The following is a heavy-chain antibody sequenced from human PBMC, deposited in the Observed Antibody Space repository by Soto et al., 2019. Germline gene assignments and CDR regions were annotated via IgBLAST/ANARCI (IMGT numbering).Heavy chain of an antibody. Sequence: QVQLQESGPGLVKPSETLSLPCTVSGGSLSSYYWSWIRQPAGKGLEWIGRIYTTGGTNQNPSLKSRVTMSIDTSKDQFSLRLTSVTAADTAVYFCARVRVGSGWVFDYWGRGTLVTVSS. CDR3: ARVRVGSGWVFDY. J-gene: IGHJ4*02. D-gene: IGHD6-19*01. CDR1: GGSLSSYY. CDR2: IYTTGGT. V-gene: IGHV4-4*07.